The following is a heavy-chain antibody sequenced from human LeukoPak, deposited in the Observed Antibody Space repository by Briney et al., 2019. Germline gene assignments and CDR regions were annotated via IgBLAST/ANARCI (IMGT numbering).Heavy chain of an antibody. CDR2: VNPSTGGT. J-gene: IGHJ3*02. CDR1: GYTFTSYG. D-gene: IGHD3-22*01. CDR3: ARPYDRSGYDAFDI. V-gene: IGHV1-46*01. Sequence: ASVKVSCKASGYTFTSYGISWVRQAPGQGLHWMGLVNPSTGGTTYAQKFQGRVSMTRDTSTSTLYMELSSLRFEDTAVYYCARPYDRSGYDAFDIWGQGTMVTVSS.